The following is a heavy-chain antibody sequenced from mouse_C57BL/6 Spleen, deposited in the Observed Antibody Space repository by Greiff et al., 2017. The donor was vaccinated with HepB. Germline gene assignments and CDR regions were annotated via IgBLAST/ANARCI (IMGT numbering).Heavy chain of an antibody. J-gene: IGHJ2*01. Sequence: VQLQQSGAELVRPGASVKLSCKASGYTFTDYYINWVKQRPGQGLEWIARIYPGSGNTYYNEKFKGTATLTAEKSSSTAYMQLSSLTSEDSAVYFCARSWHYGNYDYFDYWGQGTTLTVSS. D-gene: IGHD2-1*01. CDR2: IYPGSGNT. V-gene: IGHV1-76*01. CDR3: ARSWHYGNYDYFDY. CDR1: GYTFTDYY.